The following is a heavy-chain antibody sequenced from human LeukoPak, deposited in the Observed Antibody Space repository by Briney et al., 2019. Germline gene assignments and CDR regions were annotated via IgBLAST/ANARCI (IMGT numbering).Heavy chain of an antibody. D-gene: IGHD6-6*01. CDR3: ARVGQLVPYFDY. V-gene: IGHV3-21*01. CDR2: ISSSSSYI. CDR1: GFTFSSYA. Sequence: PGGSLRLSCAAFGFTFSSYAMSWVRQAPGKGLEWVSSISSSSSYIYYADSVKGRFTISRDNAKNSLYLQMNSLRAEDTAVYYCARVGQLVPYFDYWGQGTLVTVSS. J-gene: IGHJ4*02.